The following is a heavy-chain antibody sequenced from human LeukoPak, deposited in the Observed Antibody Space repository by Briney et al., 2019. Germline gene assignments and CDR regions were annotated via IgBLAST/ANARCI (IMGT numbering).Heavy chain of an antibody. Sequence: GASVKVSCKASGGTFSSYAISWVRQAPGQGLEWMGGIIPISGTANYAQKFQGRVTITADKSTSTAYMELSSLRSEDTAVYYCARALIVVVPAAMSPYYYGMDVWGKGTTVTVSS. CDR3: ARALIVVVPAAMSPYYYGMDV. J-gene: IGHJ6*04. D-gene: IGHD2-2*01. CDR2: IIPISGTA. CDR1: GGTFSSYA. V-gene: IGHV1-69*06.